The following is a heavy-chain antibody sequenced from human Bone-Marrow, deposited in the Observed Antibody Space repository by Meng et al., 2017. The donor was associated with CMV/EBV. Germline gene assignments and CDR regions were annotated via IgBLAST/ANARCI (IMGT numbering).Heavy chain of an antibody. CDR2: ISHDGSTK. D-gene: IGHD2/OR15-2a*01. CDR1: EFMFSSFA. CDR3: AKDLSNPGPTHYYYYGMDV. Sequence: GESLKISCAASEFMFSSFAMFWVRQAPGKGLEWVAVISHDGSTKYYADSVKGRFTISRDNSKNTLYLQMNSLRAEDTAVYYCAKDLSNPGPTHYYYYGMDVWGQGTTVTVSS. V-gene: IGHV3-30*04. J-gene: IGHJ6*02.